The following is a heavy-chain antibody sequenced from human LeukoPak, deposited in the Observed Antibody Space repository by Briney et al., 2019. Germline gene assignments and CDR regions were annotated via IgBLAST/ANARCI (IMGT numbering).Heavy chain of an antibody. J-gene: IGHJ5*02. CDR3: ARDGRSGGFDP. V-gene: IGHV1-2*02. D-gene: IGHD1-26*01. CDR2: INPNSGGT. Sequence: GASVKVSCKASGYTFTDYYMHWVRQAPGHGLEWMGWINPNSGGTNYAQKFQGRVTMTRDTSISTAYMELSRLRCDDTAMYYCARDGRSGGFDPWGQGILVTVSS. CDR1: GYTFTDYY.